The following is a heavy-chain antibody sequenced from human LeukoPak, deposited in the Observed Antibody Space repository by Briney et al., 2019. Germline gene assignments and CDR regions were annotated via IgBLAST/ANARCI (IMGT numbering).Heavy chain of an antibody. D-gene: IGHD5-24*01. Sequence: PSETLSLTCTVSGGSISSGSYYWSWIRQPAGKGLGWIGRIYTSGSTNYNPSLKSRVTISVDTSKNQFSLKLSSVTAADTAVYYCARDSRKGRWPNYYYYMDVWGKGTTVTISS. CDR2: IYTSGST. V-gene: IGHV4-61*02. J-gene: IGHJ6*03. CDR1: GGSISSGSYY. CDR3: ARDSRKGRWPNYYYYMDV.